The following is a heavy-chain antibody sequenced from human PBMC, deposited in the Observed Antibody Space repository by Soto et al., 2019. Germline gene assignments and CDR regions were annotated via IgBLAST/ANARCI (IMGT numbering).Heavy chain of an antibody. J-gene: IGHJ4*02. D-gene: IGHD5-18*01. CDR3: ARGDGYIYGNTFDS. Sequence: LRLSCAASGFTFNNYAMHWVRQAPGKGLEWVAFISYDGTNKYYADSVTGRFTISRDNSRNTLYLQMNSLRAEDTAVYYCARGDGYIYGNTFDSWGQGTPVTVSS. CDR2: ISYDGTNK. V-gene: IGHV3-30-3*01. CDR1: GFTFNNYA.